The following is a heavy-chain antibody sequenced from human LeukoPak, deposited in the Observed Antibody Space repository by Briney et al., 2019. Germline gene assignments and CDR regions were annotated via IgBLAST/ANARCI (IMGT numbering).Heavy chain of an antibody. CDR3: ATYRQVLLPFES. J-gene: IGHJ4*02. D-gene: IGHD2-8*02. CDR2: IFPSGGEI. Sequence: GGSLRLSCAASGFTLSTFAMIWLRQPPGKGLEWVSSIFPSGGEIHYADSVRGRFTISRDNSKSTLSLQMNSLRAEDTAIYYCATYRQVLLPFESWGQGTLVTVSS. CDR1: GFTLSTFA. V-gene: IGHV3-23*01.